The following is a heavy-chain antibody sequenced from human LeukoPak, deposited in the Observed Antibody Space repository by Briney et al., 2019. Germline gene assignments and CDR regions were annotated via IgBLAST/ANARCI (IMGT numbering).Heavy chain of an antibody. D-gene: IGHD6-19*01. CDR3: ARPTAPDPTDSSGWEFDY. Sequence: ASVKVSCKASGYTFTNYGISWVRQAPGQGLEWMGWISAYNGDPNYAQKLQGRVAMTTDTSTSTAYMELKSLRSDDTAVYYCARPTAPDPTDSSGWEFDYWGQGTLVTVSS. V-gene: IGHV1-18*01. J-gene: IGHJ4*02. CDR2: ISAYNGDP. CDR1: GYTFTNYG.